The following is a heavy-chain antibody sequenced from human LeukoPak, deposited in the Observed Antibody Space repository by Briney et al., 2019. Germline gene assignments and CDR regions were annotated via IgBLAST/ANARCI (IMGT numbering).Heavy chain of an antibody. J-gene: IGHJ6*02. CDR1: GFTFSRYA. Sequence: PGGSLRLSCAASGFTFSRYAMHWVRQAPGKGLEWVAVISYDGSNKYYADSVKGRFTISRDNSKNTLYLQMNSLRAEDTAVYYCAKSSTLTGYYQAYYYGMDVWGQGTTVTVSS. CDR2: ISYDGSNK. D-gene: IGHD3-9*01. V-gene: IGHV3-30*18. CDR3: AKSSTLTGYYQAYYYGMDV.